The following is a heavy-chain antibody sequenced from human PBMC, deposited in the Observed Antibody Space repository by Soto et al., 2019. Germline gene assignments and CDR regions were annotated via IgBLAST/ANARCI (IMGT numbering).Heavy chain of an antibody. CDR2: IYYSGST. V-gene: IGHV4-59*01. J-gene: IGHJ4*02. CDR3: ARALDYYDSSGYSGPFGY. D-gene: IGHD3-22*01. CDR1: GGSISSYY. Sequence: SETLSLTCTVSGGSISSYYWSWIRQPPGKGPEWIGYIYYSGSTNYNPSLKSRVTISVGTSKNQFSLKLSSVTAADTAVYYCARALDYYDSSGYSGPFGYWGQGTLVTVSS.